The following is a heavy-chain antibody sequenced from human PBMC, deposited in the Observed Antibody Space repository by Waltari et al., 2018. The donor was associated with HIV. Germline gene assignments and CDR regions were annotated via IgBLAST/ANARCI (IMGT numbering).Heavy chain of an antibody. V-gene: IGHV4-59*01. Sequence: QVRLEESGPRTVKPSETLTLKCSIFSDPIINFFWTWVRQPPGKGLEYLGYVFYNGDSDYNPSLKSRLIMSLDTSNYWFYLNLASVTTSDTATYYCARANRTLIGSYSQFFFDDWGQGALVTVSS. D-gene: IGHD3-10*01. J-gene: IGHJ4*02. CDR2: VFYNGDS. CDR3: ARANRTLIGSYSQFFFDD. CDR1: SDPIINFF.